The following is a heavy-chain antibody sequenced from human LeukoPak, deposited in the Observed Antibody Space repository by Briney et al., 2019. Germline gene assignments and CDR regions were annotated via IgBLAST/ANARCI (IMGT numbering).Heavy chain of an antibody. V-gene: IGHV1-46*01. CDR3: ARAYYHASSRYYFPLDY. D-gene: IGHD3-22*01. Sequence: ASVKVSCKASGYTFTSYYMHWVRQAPGQGLERMGIINPSGGSTSYTQKFQGRITMTRDTSTSTVYVELSSLRSEDTAVYYCARAYYHASSRYYFPLDYWGQGTLVTVSS. CDR1: GYTFTSYY. J-gene: IGHJ4*02. CDR2: INPSGGST.